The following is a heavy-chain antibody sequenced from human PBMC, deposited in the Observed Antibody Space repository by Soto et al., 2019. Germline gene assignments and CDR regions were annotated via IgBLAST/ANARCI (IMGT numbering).Heavy chain of an antibody. V-gene: IGHV3-23*01. CDR3: AKDQGYYGSYYMDV. J-gene: IGHJ6*03. D-gene: IGHD3-10*01. CDR1: GFTFSSYA. Sequence: GGSLRLSCAASGFTFSSYAMSWVRQAPGKGLEWVSAISGSGGSTYYADSVKGRFTISRDNSKNTLYLQMNSLRAEDTAVYYCAKDQGYYGSYYMDVWGKGTTVTVSS. CDR2: ISGSGGST.